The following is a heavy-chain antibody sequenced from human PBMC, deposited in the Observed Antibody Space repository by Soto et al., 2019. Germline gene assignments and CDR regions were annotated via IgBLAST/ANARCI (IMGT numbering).Heavy chain of an antibody. Sequence: SETLSLTCTVSGGSINSGDYYRSWIRQPPGKGLEWIAYIYHTGSTYYTPSLKSRVSISVDTSKNQFSLRLSSVTAADTAVYYCARNIATSGNNFFDPWGQGTLVTVSS. J-gene: IGHJ5*02. CDR1: GGSINSGDYY. V-gene: IGHV4-30-4*01. D-gene: IGHD6-13*01. CDR3: ARNIATSGNNFFDP. CDR2: IYHTGST.